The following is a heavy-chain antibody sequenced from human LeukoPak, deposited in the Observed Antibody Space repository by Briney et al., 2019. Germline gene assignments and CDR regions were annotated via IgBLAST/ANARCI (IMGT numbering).Heavy chain of an antibody. CDR2: IYYSGST. V-gene: IGHV4-31*03. J-gene: IGHJ4*02. Sequence: PSQTLSLTCSVSGASISGGYYYWSRVRQHPGKGLEWIGYIYYSGSTYYNPSLQSRLTISVDTSKNQFSLKLSAVTAADTAVYYCARVYYHDNSATIKYFDSWGQGTLVAVSS. D-gene: IGHD3-22*01. CDR3: ARVYYHDNSATIKYFDS. CDR1: GASISGGYYY.